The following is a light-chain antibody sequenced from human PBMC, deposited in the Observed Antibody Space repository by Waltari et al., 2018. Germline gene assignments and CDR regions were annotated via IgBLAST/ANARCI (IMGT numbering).Light chain of an antibody. CDR3: QQYNSYSPERT. V-gene: IGKV1-5*01. CDR1: QSISSW. CDR2: DAS. J-gene: IGKJ1*01. Sequence: DIQMTQSPSTLSASVGDRVTITCRASQSISSWLAWYQQKPGKAPKLLTFDASSLESGVPSRFSGSGSGTEFTLTISSLQPDDFATYYCQQYNSYSPERTFGQGTKVEIK.